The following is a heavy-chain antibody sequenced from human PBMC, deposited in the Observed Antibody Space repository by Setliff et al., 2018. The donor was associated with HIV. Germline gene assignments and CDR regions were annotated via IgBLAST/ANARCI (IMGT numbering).Heavy chain of an antibody. J-gene: IGHJ4*02. CDR1: GFIFSNYA. V-gene: IGHV3-30*04. CDR3: VKVIGGGGRPGMTLFHELDY. CDR2: FSYDGSNK. D-gene: IGHD2-21*01. Sequence: GGSLRLSCAASGFIFSNYAMHWVRQAPGKGLEWVAVFSYDGSNKYYADSVRGRFTISRDNSKNTLYLQMNSLRAEDTAVYYCVKVIGGGGRPGMTLFHELDYWGQGTQVTVSS.